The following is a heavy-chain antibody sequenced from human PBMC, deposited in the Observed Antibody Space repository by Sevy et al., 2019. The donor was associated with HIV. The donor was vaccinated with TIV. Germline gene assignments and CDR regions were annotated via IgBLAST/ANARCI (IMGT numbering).Heavy chain of an antibody. D-gene: IGHD1-26*01. CDR2: ISSSSSYI. CDR3: ARDRGVGTSSYGMDV. Sequence: GGSLRLSCAASGFTFSSYGHSSYSMNWVRQAPGKGLEWVSSISSSSSYIFYADSVKGRFTISRDNAKNSVYLQMNSLRAEDTAVYYCARDRGVGTSSYGMDVWGQGTTVTVSS. CDR1: GFTFSSYGHSSYS. V-gene: IGHV3-21*01. J-gene: IGHJ6*02.